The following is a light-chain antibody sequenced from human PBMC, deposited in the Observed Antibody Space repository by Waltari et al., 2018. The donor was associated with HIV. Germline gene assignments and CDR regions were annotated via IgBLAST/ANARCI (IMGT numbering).Light chain of an antibody. CDR3: AAWDDSLSVSVV. CDR2: SNS. V-gene: IGLV1-44*01. J-gene: IGLJ2*01. Sequence: QSVLTQPPSASGAPGQRVSISCSGGNSNIGRYAVSWYQQLPGTAPKLLIYSNSLRPSVVPDLFSDSKSGTSASLSIGGLQSEDEADYYCAAWDDSLSVSVVFGGGTKLTVL. CDR1: NSNIGRYA.